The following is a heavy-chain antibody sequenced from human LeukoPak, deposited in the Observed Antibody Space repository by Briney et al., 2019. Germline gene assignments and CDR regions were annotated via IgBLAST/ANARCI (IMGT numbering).Heavy chain of an antibody. CDR3: AKATGYLL. V-gene: IGHV3-21*04. Sequence: GGSLRLSCAASGFPFSSYFMNWVRQAPGKGLEWVSSISGSSSYIYDADSVKGRFTISRDNAKNSLYLQMNNLRAEDTAVYYCAKATGYLLWGQGTLVTVSS. CDR2: ISGSSSYI. CDR1: GFPFSSYF. D-gene: IGHD1-14*01. J-gene: IGHJ4*02.